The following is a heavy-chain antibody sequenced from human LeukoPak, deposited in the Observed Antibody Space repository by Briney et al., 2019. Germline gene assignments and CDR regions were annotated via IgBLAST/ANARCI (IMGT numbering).Heavy chain of an antibody. Sequence: GGSLRLSCAASGFTFSSYAMSWVRQAPGKGLEWVSAISGSGGSTYYEDSVKGRFTISRDNSKNTLYLQMNSLRAEDTAVYYCAHHQDIVATVDFDYWGQGTLVTVSS. D-gene: IGHD5-12*01. J-gene: IGHJ4*02. V-gene: IGHV3-23*01. CDR2: ISGSGGST. CDR3: AHHQDIVATVDFDY. CDR1: GFTFSSYA.